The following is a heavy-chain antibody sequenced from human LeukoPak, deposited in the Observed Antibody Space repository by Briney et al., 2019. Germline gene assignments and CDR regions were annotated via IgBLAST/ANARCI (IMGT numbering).Heavy chain of an antibody. CDR1: GGSISGFY. CDR2: SYYSGTT. J-gene: IGHJ4*02. D-gene: IGHD3-10*01. CDR3: ARGRNYYGSGSYGY. V-gene: IGHV4-59*01. Sequence: PSETLSLTCTVSGGSISGFYWSWIRQPPGKGLEWIGYSYYSGTTNYNPSLKSRVTISVDTSKNQFSLRLRSVTAADTAVYYCARGRNYYGSGSYGYWGQGTLVTVSS.